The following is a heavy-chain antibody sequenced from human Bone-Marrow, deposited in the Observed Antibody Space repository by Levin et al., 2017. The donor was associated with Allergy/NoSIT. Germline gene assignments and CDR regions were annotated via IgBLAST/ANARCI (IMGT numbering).Heavy chain of an antibody. Sequence: GESLKISCKASGYTFTGYYMHWVRQAPGQGLEWMGRINPNSGGTNYAQKFQGRVTMTRDTSISTAYMELSRLRSDDTAVYYCARSSFWSGYSKVDVWGKGTTVTVSS. CDR1: GYTFTGYY. D-gene: IGHD3-3*01. CDR2: INPNSGGT. V-gene: IGHV1-2*06. J-gene: IGHJ6*04. CDR3: ARSSFWSGYSKVDV.